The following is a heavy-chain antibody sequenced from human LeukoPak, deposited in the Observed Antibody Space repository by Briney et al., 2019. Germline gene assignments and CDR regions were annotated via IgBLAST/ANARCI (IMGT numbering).Heavy chain of an antibody. V-gene: IGHV3-21*03. J-gene: IGHJ3*02. CDR2: ISSSSSYI. CDR3: ARDKWVAFDM. Sequence: GGSLRLSCAASGLTFSIYSMNWVRQAPGKGLEWVSSISSSSSYIYYADSVKGRFTISRDDAKNSLYLQMNSLRAEDTAVYYCARDKWVAFDMWGQGTMVTVSS. D-gene: IGHD1-26*01. CDR1: GLTFSIYS.